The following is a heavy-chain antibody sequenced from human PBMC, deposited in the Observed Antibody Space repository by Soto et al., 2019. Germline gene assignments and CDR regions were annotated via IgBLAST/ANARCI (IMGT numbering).Heavy chain of an antibody. V-gene: IGHV3-30*18. J-gene: IGHJ4*02. CDR3: EKGEGELPLDY. CDR1: GFTFSSYG. CDR2: ISYDGSNK. D-gene: IGHD1-26*01. Sequence: QVQLVESGGGVVQPGRSLRLSCAASGFTFSSYGMHWVRQAPGKGLEWVAVISYDGSNKYYADSVKGRFTISRDNSKNTLYLQMNSLRAEDKAVYYCEKGEGELPLDYWGQGTLVTVSS.